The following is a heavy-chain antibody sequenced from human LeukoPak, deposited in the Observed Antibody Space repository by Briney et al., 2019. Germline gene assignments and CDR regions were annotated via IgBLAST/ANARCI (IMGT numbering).Heavy chain of an antibody. Sequence: GGSLRPSCAASGFTFSSYSMNWVRQAPGKGLEWVSSISSSSSYIYYADSVKGRFTISRDNAKNSLYLQMNSLRAEDTAVYYCARDLGPSSTWDWFDPWGQGTLVTVSS. CDR3: ARDLGPSSTWDWFDP. J-gene: IGHJ5*02. CDR1: GFTFSSYS. D-gene: IGHD2-2*01. CDR2: ISSSSSYI. V-gene: IGHV3-21*06.